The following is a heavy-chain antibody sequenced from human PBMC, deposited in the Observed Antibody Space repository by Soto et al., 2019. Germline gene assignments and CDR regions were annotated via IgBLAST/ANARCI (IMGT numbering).Heavy chain of an antibody. CDR3: ARDYRGFGGGY. J-gene: IGHJ4*02. Sequence: QVQLVQSGAEVKKPGSSVKVSCKASGGTFSSYAISWVRQAPGQGLEWMGGIIPIFGTANYAQKFQGRVTITAEKSTSTAYRELSSLRSEETAGYYCARDYRGFGGGYWGQGTLVTVSS. V-gene: IGHV1-69*06. D-gene: IGHD3-10*01. CDR2: IIPIFGTA. CDR1: GGTFSSYA.